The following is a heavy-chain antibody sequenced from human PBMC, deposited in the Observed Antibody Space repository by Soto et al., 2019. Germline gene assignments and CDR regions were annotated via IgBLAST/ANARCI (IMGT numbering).Heavy chain of an antibody. D-gene: IGHD3-22*01. V-gene: IGHV4-34*01. J-gene: IGHJ6*02. CDR3: ARGVVYRDVGLAYGRDG. CDR2: INYSGST. CDR1: GESFSNHY. Sequence: LSLTCAVYGESFSNHYWTWIRQSPGKGLEWVGEINYSGSTRYNWSLGSRVTISVDTSKNQFSLMVTSVTAEDTAVYYCARGVVYRDVGLAYGRDGWGQGTRVTVAS.